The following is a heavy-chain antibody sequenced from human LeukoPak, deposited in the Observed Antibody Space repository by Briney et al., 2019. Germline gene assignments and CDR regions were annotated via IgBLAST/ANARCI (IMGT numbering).Heavy chain of an antibody. CDR2: IYYSGST. CDR1: GGSISSSSYY. D-gene: IGHD3-3*01. Sequence: PSETLSITCTVSGGSISSSSYYWGWIRQPPGKGLEWIGSIYYSGSTYYNPSLKSRVTISVDTSKNQFSLKLSSVTAADTAVYYCASRRYYDFWSGQRTPDAFDIWGQGTMVTVSS. CDR3: ASRRYYDFWSGQRTPDAFDI. V-gene: IGHV4-39*01. J-gene: IGHJ3*02.